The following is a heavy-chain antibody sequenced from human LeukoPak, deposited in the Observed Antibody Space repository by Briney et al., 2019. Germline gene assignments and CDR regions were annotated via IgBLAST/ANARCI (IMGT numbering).Heavy chain of an antibody. J-gene: IGHJ5*02. CDR2: IYYTGST. D-gene: IGHD3-22*01. CDR3: ARASGGYYNNWFDP. Sequence: PSETLSLTCPVSGGSLSTSYWSCIRQPPGKGMEWMGYIYYTGSTNYNPSLKSRVTISVDTSKNQFSLKLTSVTAADTAVYYCARASGGYYNNWFDPWGQGTLVTVSS. CDR1: GGSLSTSY. V-gene: IGHV4-59*01.